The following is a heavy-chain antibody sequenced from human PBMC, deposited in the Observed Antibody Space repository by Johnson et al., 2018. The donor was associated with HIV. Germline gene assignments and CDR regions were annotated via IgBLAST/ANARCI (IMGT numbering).Heavy chain of an antibody. D-gene: IGHD1-26*01. V-gene: IGHV3-30*02. Sequence: QVQLVESGGGLVEPGGSLRLSCVASGFTFSDAWMNWVRQAPGKGLEWVAFIRYDGSNKYYADSVKGRFTISRDNSKNTLYLQMKSLRAEDTAVYYCAKGIVGATADAFDIWGQGTMVTVSS. CDR3: AKGIVGATADAFDI. CDR2: IRYDGSNK. CDR1: GFTFSDAW. J-gene: IGHJ3*02.